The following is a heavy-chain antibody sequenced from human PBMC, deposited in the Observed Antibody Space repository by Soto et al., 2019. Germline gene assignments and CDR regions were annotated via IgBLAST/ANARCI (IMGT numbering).Heavy chain of an antibody. V-gene: IGHV3-13*01. CDR1: GFTFKNYD. Sequence: PGGSLRLSCAASGFTFKNYDMYWVRQAPGKGLEWVSSIGNSGDTNYAGSVKGRFTISRENDRNALYLQMNSLRGGDTAVYYCARGRSGNSVANFEYWGQGTLVTVSS. CDR2: IGNSGDT. CDR3: ARGRSGNSVANFEY. D-gene: IGHD5-12*01. J-gene: IGHJ4*02.